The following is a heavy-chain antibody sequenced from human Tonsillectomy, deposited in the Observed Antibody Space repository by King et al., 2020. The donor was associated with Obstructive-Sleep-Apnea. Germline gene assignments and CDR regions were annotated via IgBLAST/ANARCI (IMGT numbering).Heavy chain of an antibody. CDR1: GYTFTSYG. CDR2: IGVYNGNT. D-gene: IGHD4-11*01. Sequence: QLVQSGAEVKRPGASVKVSCKASGYTFTSYGISWVRQAPGQGLEWMGWIGVYNGNTYYAQKVQGRVTMTTDTFTSTAYMELRSLRSDDTAVYYCARDPPPYSRDYYGMDVWGQGTTVTVSS. V-gene: IGHV1-18*01. CDR3: ARDPPPYSRDYYGMDV. J-gene: IGHJ6*02.